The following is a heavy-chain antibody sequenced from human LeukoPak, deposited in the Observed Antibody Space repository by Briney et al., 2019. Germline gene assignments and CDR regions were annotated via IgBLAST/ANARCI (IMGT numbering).Heavy chain of an antibody. V-gene: IGHV4-39*01. CDR1: GGSISSSSYY. Sequence: SETLSLTCTVSGGSISSSSYYWGWIRQPPGKGLEWIGSIYYSGSTYYNPSLKSRVTISVDTSKNQFSLKLSSVTAADTAVYYCATRSGYSGYDPGWYFDLWGRGTLVTVSP. D-gene: IGHD5-12*01. J-gene: IGHJ2*01. CDR3: ATRSGYSGYDPGWYFDL. CDR2: IYYSGST.